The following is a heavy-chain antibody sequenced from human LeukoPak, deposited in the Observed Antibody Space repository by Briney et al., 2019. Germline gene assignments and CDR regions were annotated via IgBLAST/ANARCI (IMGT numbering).Heavy chain of an antibody. CDR2: IYTSGST. D-gene: IGHD6-6*01. CDR1: GGSISSYY. J-gene: IGHJ4*02. CDR3: ARAVYSSSPDYFDY. V-gene: IGHV4-4*07. Sequence: SETLSLTCTVSGGSISSYYWSWIRQPAGKRLEWIGRIYTSGSTNYNPSLKSRVTMSVNTSKNQFSLKLSSVTAADTAVYYCARAVYSSSPDYFDYWGQGTLVTVSS.